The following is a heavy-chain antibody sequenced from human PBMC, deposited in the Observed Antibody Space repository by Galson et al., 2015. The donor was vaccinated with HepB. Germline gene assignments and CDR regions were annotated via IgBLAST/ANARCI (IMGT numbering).Heavy chain of an antibody. Sequence: SVKVSCKVLGHTFRGLFIHWVRQVPGKGLEWMGGYDPDDDETVYAQKFQDRVTLTEDTSRDTAYMELSSLESEDTAVYHCAAFTRSGWGEFDYWGQGTLLTVSP. V-gene: IGHV1-24*01. CDR1: GHTFRGLF. CDR2: YDPDDDET. CDR3: AAFTRSGWGEFDY. D-gene: IGHD6-19*01. J-gene: IGHJ4*02.